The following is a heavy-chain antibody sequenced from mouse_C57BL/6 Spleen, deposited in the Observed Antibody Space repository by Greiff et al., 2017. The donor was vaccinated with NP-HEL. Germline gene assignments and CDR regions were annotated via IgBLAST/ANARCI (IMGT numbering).Heavy chain of an antibody. D-gene: IGHD2-3*01. J-gene: IGHJ3*01. V-gene: IGHV1-26*01. Sequence: EVQLQQSGPELVKPGASVKISCKASGYTFTDYYMNWVKQSHGKSLEWIGDINPNNGGTSYNQKFKVKATLTVDKSSSTAYMELRSLTSEDSAVYYCARADGYYPYWGQGTLVTVSA. CDR1: GYTFTDYY. CDR2: INPNNGGT. CDR3: ARADGYYPY.